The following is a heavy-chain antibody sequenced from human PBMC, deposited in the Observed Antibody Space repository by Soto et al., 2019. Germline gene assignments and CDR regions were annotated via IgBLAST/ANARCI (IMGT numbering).Heavy chain of an antibody. D-gene: IGHD2-21*02. Sequence: QVQLVQSGSEMKKPGSSVKVSCEASGGTFSTHPFSWVRQAHGQGLEWMGGIIPIFHAQDYAQKFQGRATITADESTSTVFLERSRLNSEDTAVYYCAVFRQKTAVVTLKHLYFHSVLDVWGQGTTVTVSS. CDR3: AVFRQKTAVVTLKHLYFHSVLDV. V-gene: IGHV1-69*01. CDR1: GGTFSTHP. J-gene: IGHJ6*02. CDR2: IIPIFHAQ.